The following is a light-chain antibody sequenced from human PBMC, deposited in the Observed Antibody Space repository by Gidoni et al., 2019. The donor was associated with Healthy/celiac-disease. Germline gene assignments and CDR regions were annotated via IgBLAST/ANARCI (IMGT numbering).Light chain of an antibody. Sequence: AIQFTQSPSSLSASVGDRVTITCRASQGISSALAWYQQKPGKAPKLLIYDASSLESGVPSRFSGSGSGTDFTLTISSLQPEDFATYYCQQFNSYPALGGGTKVEIK. CDR1: QGISSA. J-gene: IGKJ4*01. CDR2: DAS. V-gene: IGKV1-13*02. CDR3: QQFNSYPA.